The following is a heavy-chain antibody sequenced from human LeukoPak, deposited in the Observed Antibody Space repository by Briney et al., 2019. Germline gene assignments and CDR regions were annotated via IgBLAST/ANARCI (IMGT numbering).Heavy chain of an antibody. D-gene: IGHD3-10*01. Sequence: GGSLRHSCGASGFIFSHYGMHWVRQAPGKGLEWVAYLEKDGDDIMYGDSVKGRFTISRDNSKNKVYLQMNSLRSEDTAVYYCAKDSGTLHGGPDFWGQGTLVSVSS. CDR2: LEKDGDDI. J-gene: IGHJ4*02. CDR3: AKDSGTLHGGPDF. V-gene: IGHV3-30*02. CDR1: GFIFSHYG.